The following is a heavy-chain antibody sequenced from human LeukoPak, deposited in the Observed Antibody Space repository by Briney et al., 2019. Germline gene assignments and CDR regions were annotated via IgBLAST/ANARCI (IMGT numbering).Heavy chain of an antibody. Sequence: SEALSLTCIVSGTSISNYHWSWIRQPPGKGLEWIGYIHYRGSTNYNPSLKSRVTISVDTSKNQFSLRMRSVTAADTAVYYCARDLLRSTYYYFDYWGLGSLVTVSS. V-gene: IGHV4-59*01. J-gene: IGHJ4*02. D-gene: IGHD3-10*01. CDR3: ARDLLRSTYYYFDY. CDR1: GTSISNYH. CDR2: IHYRGST.